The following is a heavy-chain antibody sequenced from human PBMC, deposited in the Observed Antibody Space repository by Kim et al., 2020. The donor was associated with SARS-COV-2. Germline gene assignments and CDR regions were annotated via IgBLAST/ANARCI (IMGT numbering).Heavy chain of an antibody. CDR3: ARGPGYSSSWYGARNWFDP. CDR2: IKHSGRT. V-gene: IGHV4-34*01. Sequence: YYGGGISQPPGKGLEWIGEIKHSGRTNYNPSLKGRVTISVDTSKNQSSLKLSSVTAADTAVYYCARGPGYSSSWYGARNWFDPWGQGTLV. D-gene: IGHD6-13*01. J-gene: IGHJ5*02. CDR1: YY.